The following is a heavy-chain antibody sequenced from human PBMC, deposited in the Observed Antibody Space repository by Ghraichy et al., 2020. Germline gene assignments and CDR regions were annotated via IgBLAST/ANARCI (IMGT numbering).Heavy chain of an antibody. CDR3: ARVTYYDFWSGHYAGYQSGIDV. D-gene: IGHD3-3*01. V-gene: IGHV3-7*04. J-gene: IGHJ6*02. Sequence: GESLSLSCAASGFTFSSNWMSWVRQAPGKGLEWVANIKQDGSEKYYVDSVKGRFTISRDNAKNSLYLQMNSLRAEDTAVYYCARVTYYDFWSGHYAGYQSGIDVWGQGTTVTVSS. CDR2: IKQDGSEK. CDR1: GFTFSSNW.